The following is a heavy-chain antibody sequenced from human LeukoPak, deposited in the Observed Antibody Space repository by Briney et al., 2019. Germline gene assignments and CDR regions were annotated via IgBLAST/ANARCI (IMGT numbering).Heavy chain of an antibody. D-gene: IGHD7-27*01. J-gene: IGHJ6*03. V-gene: IGHV4-59*01. CDR2: IYYSGST. CDR3: ARVSTDNNWGVTSYYMDV. CDR1: GGSISSYY. Sequence: PSETLSLTCTVSGGSISSYYWSWIRQPPGTGLEWIGYIYYSGSTNYTTSLKSRVTISVDTSKNQFSLTLSSVTAADTAVYYCARVSTDNNWGVTSYYMDVWGKGTTVTVSS.